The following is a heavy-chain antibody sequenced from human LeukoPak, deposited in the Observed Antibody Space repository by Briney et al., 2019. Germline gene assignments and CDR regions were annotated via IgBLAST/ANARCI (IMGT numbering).Heavy chain of an antibody. CDR3: AKDGNYDILTGLIYFDY. J-gene: IGHJ4*02. Sequence: GGSLRLSCAASGFTFSSFEMNWVRQAPGKGLEWVSAISGSGGSTYYADSVKGRFTISRDNSKNTLYLQMNSLRVEDTAIYYCAKDGNYDILTGLIYFDYWGQGTLVTVSS. V-gene: IGHV3-23*01. CDR1: GFTFSSFE. CDR2: ISGSGGST. D-gene: IGHD3-9*01.